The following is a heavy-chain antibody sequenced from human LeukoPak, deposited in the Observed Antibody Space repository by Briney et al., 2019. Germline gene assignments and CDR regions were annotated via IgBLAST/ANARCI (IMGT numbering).Heavy chain of an antibody. J-gene: IGHJ5*02. V-gene: IGHV1-2*04. D-gene: IGHD3-10*01. CDR1: GYTFTGYY. CDR3: ARGGYYYGSGSFDWFDP. CDR2: INPNSGGT. Sequence: ASVKDSCKASGYTFTGYYMHWVRQAPGQGLEWMGWINPNSGGTNYAQKFQGWVTMTRDTSISTAYMELSRLRSDDTAVYYCARGGYYYGSGSFDWFDPWGQGTLVTVSS.